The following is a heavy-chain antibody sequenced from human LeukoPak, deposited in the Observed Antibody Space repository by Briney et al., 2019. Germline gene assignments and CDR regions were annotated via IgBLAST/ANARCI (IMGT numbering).Heavy chain of an antibody. CDR2: IYYSGST. CDR3: ARTNYDFWSGYPGSGFDP. V-gene: IGHV4-30-4*01. J-gene: IGHJ5*02. Sequence: SETLSLTCTVSGGSISSGDYYWSRIRQPPGKGLEWIGYIYYSGSTYYNPSLKSRVTISVDTSKNQFSLKLSSVTAADTAVYYCARTNYDFWSGYPGSGFDPWGQGTLVTVSS. CDR1: GGSISSGDYY. D-gene: IGHD3-3*01.